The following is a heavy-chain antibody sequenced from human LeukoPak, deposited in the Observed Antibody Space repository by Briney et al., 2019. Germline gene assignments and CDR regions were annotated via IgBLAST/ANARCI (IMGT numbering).Heavy chain of an antibody. CDR2: IIPIFGTA. V-gene: IGHV1-69*13. CDR1: GGTFSSYA. CDR3: ASEISRAAAGFFDY. J-gene: IGHJ4*02. Sequence: VASVKVSCKASGGTFSSYAISWVRQAPGQGLEWMGGIIPIFGTANYAQKFQGRVTITADESTSTAYMELSSLRSEDTAVYYCASEISRAAAGFFDYWGQGTLVTVSS. D-gene: IGHD6-13*01.